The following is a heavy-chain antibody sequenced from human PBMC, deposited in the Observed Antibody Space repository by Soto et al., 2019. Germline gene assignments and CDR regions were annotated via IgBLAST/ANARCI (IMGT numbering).Heavy chain of an antibody. J-gene: IGHJ3*01. CDR3: ARERTKVPVTFNV. Sequence: QVQLVQSGAEVKKPGASVQVSCKASGLAFPIDDIIWVRQTIGQGLEFMGWMNPSGRNTGYAQKFQGRATFTRNTPTSTAYMDLRGLRSEYTAVYYCARERTKVPVTFNVWGQGTMFTVSS. CDR1: GLAFPIDD. D-gene: IGHD6-25*01. V-gene: IGHV1-8*01. CDR2: MNPSGRNT.